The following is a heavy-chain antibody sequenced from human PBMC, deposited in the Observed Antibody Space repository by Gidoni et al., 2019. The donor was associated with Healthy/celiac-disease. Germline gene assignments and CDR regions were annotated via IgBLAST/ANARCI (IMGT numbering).Heavy chain of an antibody. CDR2: ISAYNGNT. D-gene: IGHD3-3*01. V-gene: IGHV1-18*01. CDR3: ARDLNYDFWSGYYGSYYYYGMDV. Sequence: SWVRQAPGQGLEWMGWISAYNGNTNYAQKLQGRVTMTTDTSTSTAYMELRSLRSDDTAVYYCARDLNYDFWSGYYGSYYYYGMDVWGQGTTVTVSS. J-gene: IGHJ6*02.